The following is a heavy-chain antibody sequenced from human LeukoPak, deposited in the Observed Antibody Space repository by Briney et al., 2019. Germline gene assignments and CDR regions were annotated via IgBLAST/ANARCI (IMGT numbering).Heavy chain of an antibody. V-gene: IGHV3-21*01. Sequence: GGSLRLSCAASRFIFSSYHMHWVRQPPGKGLEWVSSISSSNSFIYYADSMKGRFTISRDNAKNSLYLQMNSLRAEDTAVYYCASLYGGNLDTDYWGQGTLVTVSS. D-gene: IGHD4-23*01. J-gene: IGHJ4*02. CDR1: RFIFSSYH. CDR2: ISSSNSFI. CDR3: ASLYGGNLDTDY.